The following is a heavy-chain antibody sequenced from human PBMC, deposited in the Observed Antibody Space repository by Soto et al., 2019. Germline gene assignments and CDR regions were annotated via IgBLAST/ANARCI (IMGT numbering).Heavy chain of an antibody. CDR1: GYTFTSYG. D-gene: IGHD5-18*01. CDR3: ARDLYSYGHHDAFDI. V-gene: IGHV1-18*01. Sequence: ASVKVSCKASGYTFTSYGISWVRQAPGQGLEWMGWISAYNGNTNYAQKLQGRVTMTTDTSTSTAYMELRSLRSEDTAVYYCARDLYSYGHHDAFDIWGQGPMVTVSS. J-gene: IGHJ3*02. CDR2: ISAYNGNT.